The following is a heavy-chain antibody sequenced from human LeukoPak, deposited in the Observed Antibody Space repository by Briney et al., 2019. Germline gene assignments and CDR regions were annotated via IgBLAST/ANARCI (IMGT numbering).Heavy chain of an antibody. D-gene: IGHD3-22*01. CDR1: GGSFSGYY. V-gene: IGHV4-34*01. Sequence: SETLSLTCAVYGGSFSGYYWSWIRQPPGKGLEWIGEINHSGSTNYNPSLKSRVTISVDTSKNQFSLKLSSVTAADTAVYYCARVGGVVVITTPRYYMDVWGKGTTVTVSS. CDR2: INHSGST. CDR3: ARVGGVVVITTPRYYMDV. J-gene: IGHJ6*03.